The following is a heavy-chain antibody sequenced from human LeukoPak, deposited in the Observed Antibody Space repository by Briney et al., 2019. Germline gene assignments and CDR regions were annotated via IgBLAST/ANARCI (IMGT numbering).Heavy chain of an antibody. D-gene: IGHD3-22*01. J-gene: IGHJ4*02. Sequence: GESLKISCKGSGYRFTSYWIGWVRQMPGKGLEWMGIIYPGDSDTRNSPSFQGRVTISADTSISTAYLQWSSLKASNTAMYYCARLGDYYDSSGYYHRQSGIDHWGQGTLVTVSS. V-gene: IGHV5-51*01. CDR2: IYPGDSDT. CDR1: GYRFTSYW. CDR3: ARLGDYYDSSGYYHRQSGIDH.